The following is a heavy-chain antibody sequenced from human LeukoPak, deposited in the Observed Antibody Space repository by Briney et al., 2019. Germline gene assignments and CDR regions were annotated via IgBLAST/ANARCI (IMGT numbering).Heavy chain of an antibody. CDR2: IYYSGST. CDR3: ARVYYDFWSGDSYWYFDL. J-gene: IGHJ2*01. Sequence: SETLSLTCTVSGGSISSGGYYWSWIRQHPGNGLEWIGYIYYSGSTYYNPSLKSRVTISVDTSKNQFSLKLSSVTAADTAVYYCARVYYDFWSGDSYWYFDLWGRGTLVTVSS. D-gene: IGHD3-3*01. V-gene: IGHV4-31*03. CDR1: GGSISSGGYY.